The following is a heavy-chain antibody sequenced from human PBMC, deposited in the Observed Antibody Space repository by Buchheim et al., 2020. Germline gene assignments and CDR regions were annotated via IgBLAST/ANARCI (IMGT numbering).Heavy chain of an antibody. CDR3: ARGLGYSSGWYTQWFDP. J-gene: IGHJ5*02. D-gene: IGHD6-19*01. Sequence: VQLQQWGAGLLKPSETLSLTCAVYGGSFSGYYWSWIRQPPGKGLEWIGEINHSGSTNYNPSLKSRVTISVDTSKNQFSLKLSSVTAADTAVYYCARGLGYSSGWYTQWFDPWGQGTL. V-gene: IGHV4-34*01. CDR2: INHSGST. CDR1: GGSFSGYY.